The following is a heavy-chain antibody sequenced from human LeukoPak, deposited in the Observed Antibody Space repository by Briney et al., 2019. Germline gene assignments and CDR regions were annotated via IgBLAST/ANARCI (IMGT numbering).Heavy chain of an antibody. Sequence: SETLSLTCTVSGGSIRYYYWSWIWQSPEKGLEWIGYIYYSGTTNYNPSLKRRVTISVDTFKNQFSLQLRSVTAADTAVYYCAREDPQTTVPEGMDVWGQGTTVTVSS. CDR2: IYYSGTT. CDR1: GGSIRYYY. D-gene: IGHD4-17*01. CDR3: AREDPQTTVPEGMDV. J-gene: IGHJ6*02. V-gene: IGHV4-59*01.